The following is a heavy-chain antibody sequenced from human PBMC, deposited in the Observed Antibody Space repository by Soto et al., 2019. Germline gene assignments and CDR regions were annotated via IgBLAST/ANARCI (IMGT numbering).Heavy chain of an antibody. CDR3: ARDQRDSPPYYYYYYMDV. D-gene: IGHD6-25*01. V-gene: IGHV1-3*01. Sequence: ASVKVSCKASGYTFTSYAMHWVRQAPGQRLEWMGWINAGNGNTKYSQKFQGRVTITRDTSASTAYMELSSLRSEDTAVYYCARDQRDSPPYYYYYYMDVWGKGTTVTVSS. J-gene: IGHJ6*03. CDR2: INAGNGNT. CDR1: GYTFTSYA.